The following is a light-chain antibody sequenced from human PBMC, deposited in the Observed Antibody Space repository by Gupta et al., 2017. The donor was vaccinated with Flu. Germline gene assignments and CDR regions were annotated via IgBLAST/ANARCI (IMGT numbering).Light chain of an antibody. CDR2: DSS. CDR3: QQYDDWPT. V-gene: IGKV3-15*01. J-gene: IGKJ4*02. CDR1: QIVSNI. Sequence: SPATLSVSPEERATLSCTASQIVSNILAWYQQKPDQAPMLLIYDSSTTAAGIPGMFSGGGSGTEFTLTISILQSENSAFYYFQQYDDWPTFGGGTTVGIK.